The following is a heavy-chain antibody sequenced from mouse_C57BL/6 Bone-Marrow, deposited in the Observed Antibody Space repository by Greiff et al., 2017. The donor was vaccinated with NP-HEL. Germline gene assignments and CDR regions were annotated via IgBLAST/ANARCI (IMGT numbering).Heavy chain of an antibody. CDR3: ERRDYYGSSYGYFDV. D-gene: IGHD1-1*01. CDR1: GYTFTSYG. J-gene: IGHJ1*03. Sequence: QVQLKESGAELARPGASVKLSCKASGYTFTSYGISWVKQRPGQGLEWIGEIYPRSGNTYYNEKFKGKATLTADKSSSTAYMELRRLTSEDSAVYFGERRDYYGSSYGYFDVWGTGTTVTVSS. CDR2: IYPRSGNT. V-gene: IGHV1-81*01.